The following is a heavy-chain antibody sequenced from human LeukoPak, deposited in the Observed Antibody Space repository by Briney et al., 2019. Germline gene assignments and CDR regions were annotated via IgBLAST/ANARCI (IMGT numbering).Heavy chain of an antibody. CDR3: ARGWAFWYYYGSGYFDY. CDR1: GFTVSSNY. D-gene: IGHD3-10*01. Sequence: GGSLRLSCAASGFTVSSNYMSWVRQAPGKGLEWVSVIYSGGSTYYADSVKGRFTISRDNSKNTLYLQMNSLRAEDTAVYYCARGWAFWYYYGSGYFDYWGQGTLVTVSS. J-gene: IGHJ4*02. CDR2: IYSGGST. V-gene: IGHV3-66*01.